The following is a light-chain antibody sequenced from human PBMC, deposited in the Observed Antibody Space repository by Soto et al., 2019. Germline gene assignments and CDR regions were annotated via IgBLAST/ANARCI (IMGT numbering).Light chain of an antibody. CDR2: AAS. CDR1: QGISNY. CDR3: LKYNSAPPFT. Sequence: DIQMTQSPSSLSASVGDRVTITCRASQGISNYLAWYQQKPGKVPKLLIYAASTLQSGVPSRFSGSGSGTDFPLTISLLQPEDVATYYCLKYNSAPPFTFGPGTKVDIK. J-gene: IGKJ3*01. V-gene: IGKV1-27*01.